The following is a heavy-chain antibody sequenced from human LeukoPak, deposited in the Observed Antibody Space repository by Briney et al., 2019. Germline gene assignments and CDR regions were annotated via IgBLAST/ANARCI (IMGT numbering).Heavy chain of an antibody. D-gene: IGHD2-21*02. J-gene: IGHJ4*02. V-gene: IGHV4-39*01. CDR2: IYYSGST. Sequence: PSETLSLTCTVSGGSISRSSYYWGWIRQPPGKGLEWIGSIYYSGSTYYNPSLKSRVTISVDTSKNQFSLKLSSVTAADTAVYYCARHLAYCGGDCYSDFDYWGQRTLVTVSS. CDR1: GGSISRSSYY. CDR3: ARHLAYCGGDCYSDFDY.